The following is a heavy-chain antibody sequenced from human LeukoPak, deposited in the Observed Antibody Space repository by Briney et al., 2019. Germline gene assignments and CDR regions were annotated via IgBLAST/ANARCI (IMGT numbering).Heavy chain of an antibody. CDR1: GGSISSGSYY. V-gene: IGHV4-61*01. J-gene: IGHJ4*02. Sequence: ETLSLTCTVSGGSISSGSYYWSWIRQPPGKGLEWIGYIYYSGSTNYNPSLKSRVTISVDTSKNQFSLKLSSVTAADTAVYYCARVLWFGEWADFDYWGQGTLVTVSS. CDR2: IYYSGST. D-gene: IGHD3-10*01. CDR3: ARVLWFGEWADFDY.